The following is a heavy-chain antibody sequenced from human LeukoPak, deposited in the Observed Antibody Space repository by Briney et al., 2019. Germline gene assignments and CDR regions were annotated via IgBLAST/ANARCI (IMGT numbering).Heavy chain of an antibody. V-gene: IGHV4-39*07. Sequence: SETLSLTCTVSGGSISSSSYYWGWIRQPRGKGLEWIGSIYYSGSTYYNPSLKSRVTISVDTSKNQFSLKLSSVTAADTAVYYCARSAIDAFDIWGQGTMVTVSS. J-gene: IGHJ3*02. CDR1: GGSISSSSYY. CDR2: IYYSGST. CDR3: ARSAIDAFDI.